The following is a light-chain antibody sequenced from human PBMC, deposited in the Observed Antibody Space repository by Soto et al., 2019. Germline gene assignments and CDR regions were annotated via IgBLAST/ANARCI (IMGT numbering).Light chain of an antibody. CDR3: QQYNNWPRT. CDR1: QSVSSN. V-gene: IGKV3-15*01. Sequence: EVVMTQSPDTLSVSPGERATPSCRASQSVSSNLAWYQQKLGQAPRLLIYSASTRATGISARFSGSGSGTDFTLTSSTLQSEDFAIYYCQQYNNWPRTFGQGTKVDIK. CDR2: SAS. J-gene: IGKJ1*01.